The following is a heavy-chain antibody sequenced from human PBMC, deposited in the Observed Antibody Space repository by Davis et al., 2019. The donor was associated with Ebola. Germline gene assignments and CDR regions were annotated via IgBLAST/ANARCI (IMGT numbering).Heavy chain of an antibody. J-gene: IGHJ6*02. CDR3: AKHTYYDFWSGYFFYYGMDV. CDR2: ISYSGST. Sequence: MPGGSLRLSCTVYGGSISSSSYYWGWIRQPPGKGLEWIGSISYSGSTYYNRSLKSRVTISVATSKNQFSLKLSSVTAADTALYYCAKHTYYDFWSGYFFYYGMDVWGQGSTVTVSS. CDR1: GGSISSSSYY. V-gene: IGHV4-39*01. D-gene: IGHD3-3*01.